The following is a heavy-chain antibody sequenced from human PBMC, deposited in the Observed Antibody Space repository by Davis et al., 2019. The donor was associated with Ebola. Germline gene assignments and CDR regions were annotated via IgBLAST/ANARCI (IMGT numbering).Heavy chain of an antibody. J-gene: IGHJ4*02. CDR3: ARALGYTGYRPEY. D-gene: IGHD5-12*01. CDR1: GYTFTSHY. CDR2: INPNDDTT. V-gene: IGHV1-46*01. Sequence: AASVQVSCMASGYTFTSHYMHWVRQAPGQGLEWMGVINPNDDTTYYPQKFQGRVSMTRDTSTSTVYMEVRSLRSEDTAVYYCARALGYTGYRPEYWGQGTLVTVSS.